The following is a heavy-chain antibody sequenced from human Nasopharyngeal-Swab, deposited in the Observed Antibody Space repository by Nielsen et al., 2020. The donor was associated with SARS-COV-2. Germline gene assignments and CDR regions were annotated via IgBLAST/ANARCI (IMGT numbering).Heavy chain of an antibody. V-gene: IGHV4-31*02. CDR2: IYYSGST. J-gene: IGHJ6*04. D-gene: IGHD3-22*01. Sequence: RQAPGKGPEWIGYIYYSGSTYYNPSLKSRVTISVDTSKNQFSLKLSSVTAADTAAYYCARQSWAGYYYDSSGYMDVWGKGTTVTVSS. CDR3: ARQSWAGYYYDSSGYMDV.